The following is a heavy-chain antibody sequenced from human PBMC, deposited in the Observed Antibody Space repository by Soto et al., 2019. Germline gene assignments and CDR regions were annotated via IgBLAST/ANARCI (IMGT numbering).Heavy chain of an antibody. D-gene: IGHD6-19*01. CDR1: GYTLTEVS. Sequence: ASVKGACKGSGYTLTEVSMHWVRQAPGKGLEWMGGFDPEDGETIYAQKFQGRVTMTEDTSTDTAYMELSSLRSEDTAVYYCARSKRYSSGWDYWGQGTLITVSS. J-gene: IGHJ4*02. V-gene: IGHV1-24*01. CDR3: ARSKRYSSGWDY. CDR2: FDPEDGET.